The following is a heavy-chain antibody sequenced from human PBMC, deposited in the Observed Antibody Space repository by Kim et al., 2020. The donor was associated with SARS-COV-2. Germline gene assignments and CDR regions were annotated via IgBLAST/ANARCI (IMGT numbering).Heavy chain of an antibody. Sequence: GGSLRLSCAASGFTFSSYSMNWVRQAPGKGLEWVSYISSSSSTIYYADSVKGRFTISRDNAKNSLYLQMNSLRDEDTAVYYCARDLGITMVRGVRWWFDPWGQGTLVTVSS. D-gene: IGHD3-10*01. CDR2: ISSSSSTI. CDR3: ARDLGITMVRGVRWWFDP. CDR1: GFTFSSYS. J-gene: IGHJ5*02. V-gene: IGHV3-48*02.